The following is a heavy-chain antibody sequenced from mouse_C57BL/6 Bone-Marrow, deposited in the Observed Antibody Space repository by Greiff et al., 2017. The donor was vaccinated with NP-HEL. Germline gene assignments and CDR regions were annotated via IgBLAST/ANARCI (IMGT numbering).Heavy chain of an antibody. CDR2: INPYNGGT. V-gene: IGHV1-19*01. CDR1: GYTFTDYY. CDR3: ARRDGYYDAMDY. Sequence: VQLQQSGPVLVKPGASVKMSCKASGYTFTDYYMNWVKQSHGKSLEWIGVINPYNGGTSYNQKFKGKATLTVDKSSSTAYMELNSLTSEDSAVYYCARRDGYYDAMDYWGQGTSVTVSS. J-gene: IGHJ4*01. D-gene: IGHD2-3*01.